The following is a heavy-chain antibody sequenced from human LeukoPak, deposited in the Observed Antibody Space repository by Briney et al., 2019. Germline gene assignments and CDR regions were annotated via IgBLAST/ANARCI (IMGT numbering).Heavy chain of an antibody. CDR2: IYSSGRT. V-gene: IGHV4-4*07. D-gene: IGHD3-3*01. CDR1: GGSISSYY. Sequence: SETLSLTCSVSGGSISSYYGRWSRQPAGRGVGWDGRIYSSGRTPDNPPLKSRVTMSVDTSKNQFSLKLSSVTAADTAVYYCARGAAYYDFWSGYYTYFDYWGQGTLVTVSS. CDR3: ARGAAYYDFWSGYYTYFDY. J-gene: IGHJ4*02.